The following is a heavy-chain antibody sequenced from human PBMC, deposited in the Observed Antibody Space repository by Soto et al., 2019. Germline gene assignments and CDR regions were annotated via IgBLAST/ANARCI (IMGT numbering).Heavy chain of an antibody. J-gene: IGHJ3*02. CDR1: GFTFSSYG. V-gene: IGHV3-33*01. CDR2: IWYDGSNK. D-gene: IGHD3-10*01. Sequence: QVQLVESGGGVVQPGRALRLSCAASGFTFSSYGMHWVRQAPGKGLEWVAVIWYDGSNKYYAESVKGRFTISRDNSKNTLYLQMNSLRAEDTAVYYCARAHIQAGNAFDIWGQGTMVTVSS. CDR3: ARAHIQAGNAFDI.